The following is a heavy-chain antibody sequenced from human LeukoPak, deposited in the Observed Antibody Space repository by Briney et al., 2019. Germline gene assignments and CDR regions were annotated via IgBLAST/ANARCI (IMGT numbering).Heavy chain of an antibody. J-gene: IGHJ4*02. D-gene: IGHD3-22*01. V-gene: IGHV1-69*05. CDR2: IIPIFGTA. Sequence: SVKVSCKASGGTFSSYAISWVRQAPGQGLEWMGRIIPIFGTANDAQKFQGRVTITTDESTSTAYMELSSLRSEDTAVYYCAREVGGAYYYDSSGYYYFDYWGQGTLVTVSS. CDR3: AREVGGAYYYDSSGYYYFDY. CDR1: GGTFSSYA.